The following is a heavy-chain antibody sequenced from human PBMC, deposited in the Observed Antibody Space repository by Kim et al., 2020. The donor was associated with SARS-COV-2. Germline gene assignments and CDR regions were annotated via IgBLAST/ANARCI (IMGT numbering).Heavy chain of an antibody. CDR3: AKDGTYYDVWSGLALFYYYYMDV. CDR2: ISYDGRNK. Sequence: GGSLRLSCAASGFTFSSYGMHWVRQAPGKGLEWVAVISYDGRNKYYADSVKGRFTISRDNSKNTLYLQMNSLRAEDTAVYYCAKDGTYYDVWSGLALFYYYYMDVWGKGTTVTVSS. CDR1: GFTFSSYG. V-gene: IGHV3-30*18. D-gene: IGHD3-3*01. J-gene: IGHJ6*03.